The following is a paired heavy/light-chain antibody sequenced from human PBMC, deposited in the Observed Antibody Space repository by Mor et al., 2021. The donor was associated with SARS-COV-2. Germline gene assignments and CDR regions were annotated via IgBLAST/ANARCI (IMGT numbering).Heavy chain of an antibody. CDR1: GDSVSNNGAA. CDR3: ARYGSAWYLEY. CDR2: TYYRSKWYS. V-gene: IGHV6-1*01. D-gene: IGHD6-25*01. Sequence: QVQLQESGPGLVKPSQTLSLTCAISGDSVSNNGAAWNWLRQSPSRSLEWLGRTYYRSKWYSDYGASVRSRITINPDTSKNQFSLYLNDVTPDDTAVYYCARYGSAWYLEYWGQGTLVTVSS. J-gene: IGHJ4*02.
Light chain of an antibody. CDR3: QQHNNWPPWT. CDR2: DAS. V-gene: IGKV3-15*01. J-gene: IGKJ1*01. CDR1: QSVSSK. Sequence: EIVMTQSPATLSVSPGESATLSCRASQSVSSKIAWYQQKPGQAPRLLIYDASTRATGIPARFSGSGFGTEFTLTISSLQSEDFAIYYCQQHNNWPPWTFGQGTKVEIK.